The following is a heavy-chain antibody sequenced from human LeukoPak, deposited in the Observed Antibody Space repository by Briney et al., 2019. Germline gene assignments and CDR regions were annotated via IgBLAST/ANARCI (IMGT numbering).Heavy chain of an antibody. J-gene: IGHJ3*02. Sequence: ASVKVSCKVSGYTLTELSMHWVRQSPGKGLEWMGGFDPEDGETIYAQKFQGRVTMTEDTSTDTAYMELSSLRSEDTAVYYCATASSAIFGVDDAFDIWGQGTMVTVSS. V-gene: IGHV1-24*01. CDR3: ATASSAIFGVDDAFDI. CDR1: GYTLTELS. D-gene: IGHD3-3*01. CDR2: FDPEDGET.